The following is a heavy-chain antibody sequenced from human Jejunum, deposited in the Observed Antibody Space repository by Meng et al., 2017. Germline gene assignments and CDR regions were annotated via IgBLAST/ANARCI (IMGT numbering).Heavy chain of an antibody. CDR2: MNPDGSQK. J-gene: IGHJ4*02. Sequence: GESLKISCAASGLTFRSYWMSWVRQAPGKGLEWVAFMNPDGSQKYYVDSVRGRFTISRDNAKNSLYLQMNSLRAEDAAVYYCARGLARRWEVQRGFDYWGQGTLVTVSS. CDR3: ARGLARRWEVQRGFDY. V-gene: IGHV3-7*01. D-gene: IGHD1-26*01. CDR1: GLTFRSYW.